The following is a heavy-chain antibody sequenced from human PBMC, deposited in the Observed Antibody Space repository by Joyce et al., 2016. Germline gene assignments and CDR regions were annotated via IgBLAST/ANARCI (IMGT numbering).Heavy chain of an antibody. CDR2: INPNSGDT. CDR1: GYNFNGYS. D-gene: IGHD3-22*01. Sequence: QVQLVQSGAEVKKPRASVKVSCKPSGYNFNGYSIYWVRQAPGQGLEWMGWINPNSGDTKYAQKFQGRVTMTRDTSISTADMQLSRLRADDTAVYYCARDGDSSTWQVYYYGGMDVWGQGTTVIVSS. CDR3: ARDGDSSTWQVYYYGGMDV. J-gene: IGHJ6*02. V-gene: IGHV1-2*02.